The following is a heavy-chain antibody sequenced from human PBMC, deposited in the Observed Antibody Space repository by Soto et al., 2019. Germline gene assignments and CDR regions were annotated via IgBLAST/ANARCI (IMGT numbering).Heavy chain of an antibody. CDR3: AKDGSSSNDY. V-gene: IGHV3-30*18. J-gene: IGHJ4*02. Sequence: PGGSLRLSCAASGFTFSSYGMHWVRQAPGKGLEWVAVISYDGSNKYYADSVKGRFTISRDNSKNTLYLQMNSLRAEDTAVYYCAKDGSSSNDYWGQGTLVTVSS. CDR2: ISYDGSNK. CDR1: GFTFSSYG. D-gene: IGHD6-6*01.